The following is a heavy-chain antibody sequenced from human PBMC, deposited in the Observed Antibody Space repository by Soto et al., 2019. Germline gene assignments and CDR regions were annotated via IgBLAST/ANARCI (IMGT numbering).Heavy chain of an antibody. CDR1: GGSISSYY. CDR3: ARRVVVVPAAMDNAFDI. Sequence: PSDTLSLTCTVSGGSISSYYWSWIRQPPGKGLEWIGYIYYSGSTNYNPSLKSRVTISVDTSKNQFSLKLSSVTAADTAVYYCARRVVVVPAAMDNAFDIWGQGTMVTVSS. J-gene: IGHJ3*02. CDR2: IYYSGST. D-gene: IGHD2-2*01. V-gene: IGHV4-59*08.